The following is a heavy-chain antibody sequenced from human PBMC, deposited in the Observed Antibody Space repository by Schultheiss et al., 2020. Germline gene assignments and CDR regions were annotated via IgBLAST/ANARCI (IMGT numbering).Heavy chain of an antibody. D-gene: IGHD3-9*01. CDR2: IYYSGST. CDR1: GGSFSGYY. CDR3: AGTNILPGRGQSHDTFDI. V-gene: IGHV4-59*12. Sequence: SETLSLTCAVYGGSFSGYYWSWIRQPPGKGLEWIGYIYYSGSTNYNPSLKSRVTISVDTSKNQFSLKLSSVTAALTAVSYCAGTNILPGRGQSHDTFDIWGQRTMVTVSS. J-gene: IGHJ3*02.